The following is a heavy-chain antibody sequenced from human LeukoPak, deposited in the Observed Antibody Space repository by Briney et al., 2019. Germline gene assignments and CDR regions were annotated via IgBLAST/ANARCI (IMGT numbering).Heavy chain of an antibody. D-gene: IGHD3-10*01. CDR3: ARTHRHYGSGSYSNAFDI. Sequence: GGSLRLSCAASGFTFSSYAMSWVRQVPGKGLEWVSTITGTGGSTYYANSVKGRFTISRDNSKNTLSLQMNSLRAEDTAVYYCARTHRHYGSGSYSNAFDIWGQGTMVTVSS. CDR1: GFTFSSYA. V-gene: IGHV3-23*01. J-gene: IGHJ3*02. CDR2: ITGTGGST.